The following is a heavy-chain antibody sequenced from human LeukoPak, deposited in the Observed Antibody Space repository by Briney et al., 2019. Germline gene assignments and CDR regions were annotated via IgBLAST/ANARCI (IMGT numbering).Heavy chain of an antibody. V-gene: IGHV3-53*01. CDR3: ASGSGSYRTPYYYMDV. Sequence: GGSLRLSCVASGFTVSSNYMSWLRQAPGKGLEWVSVIYSGGSTYYADSVKGRFTISRDNSKNTLYLQMNSLRAEDTAVYYCASGSGSYRTPYYYMDVWGTGTTVTVSS. CDR2: IYSGGST. D-gene: IGHD3-10*01. CDR1: GFTVSSNY. J-gene: IGHJ6*03.